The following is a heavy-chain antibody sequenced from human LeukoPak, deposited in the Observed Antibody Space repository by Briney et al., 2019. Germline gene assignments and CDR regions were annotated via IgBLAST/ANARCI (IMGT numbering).Heavy chain of an antibody. CDR2: ISGSGGST. V-gene: IGHV3-23*01. D-gene: IGHD3-9*01. J-gene: IGHJ4*02. CDR1: GFTFSSYA. CDR3: AKAEYYDILTGYSHYSGFGY. Sequence: GGSLRLSCAASGFTFSSYAMSWVRQAPGKGLEWVSAISGSGGSTYYADSVKGRFTISRDNSKNTLYLQMNSLRAEDTAVYYCAKAEYYDILTGYSHYSGFGYWGQGTLVTVSS.